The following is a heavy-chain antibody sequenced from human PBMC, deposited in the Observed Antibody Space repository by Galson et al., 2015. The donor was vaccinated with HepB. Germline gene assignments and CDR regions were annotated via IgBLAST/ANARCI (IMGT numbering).Heavy chain of an antibody. CDR2: IFPADSDI. V-gene: IGHV5-51*01. CDR1: GYSFSSYW. D-gene: IGHD3-3*01. Sequence: QSGAEVKKPGESLKISCKASGYSFSSYWIAWVRQMPGKGLAWMGIIFPADSDIRYSPSFQGQVTISAEKSISTAYLQWSSLKASDSAIYYCAVRSGYYLDHWGLGTLVSVSS. CDR3: AVRSGYYLDH. J-gene: IGHJ4*02.